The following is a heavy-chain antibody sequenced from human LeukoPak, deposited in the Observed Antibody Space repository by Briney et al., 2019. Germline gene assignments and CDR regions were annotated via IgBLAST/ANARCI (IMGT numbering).Heavy chain of an antibody. CDR2: INHSGST. D-gene: IGHD1-7*01. V-gene: IGHV4-34*01. Sequence: SETLSLTRAVYGGSFSGYYWSWIRQPPGKGLEWIGEINHSGSTNYNPSLKSRVTISVDTSKNQFSLKLSSVTAADTAVYYCARQTGTKRTYYYYYYGMDVWGQGTTVTVSS. J-gene: IGHJ6*02. CDR1: GGSFSGYY. CDR3: ARQTGTKRTYYYYYYGMDV.